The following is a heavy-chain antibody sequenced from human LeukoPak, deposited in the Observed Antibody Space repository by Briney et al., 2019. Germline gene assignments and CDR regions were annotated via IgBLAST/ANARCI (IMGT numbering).Heavy chain of an antibody. Sequence: GASVKVSCKASGYTFTGYYMHWVRQAPGQGLEWMGWINPNSGGTNYAQKFQGRVTMTRDTSICTAYMELSSLRSEDTAVYYCARAEIAARVARGSSRAFDIWGQGTMVTVSS. J-gene: IGHJ3*02. CDR1: GYTFTGYY. CDR2: INPNSGGT. V-gene: IGHV1-2*02. CDR3: ARAEIAARVARGSSRAFDI. D-gene: IGHD6-13*01.